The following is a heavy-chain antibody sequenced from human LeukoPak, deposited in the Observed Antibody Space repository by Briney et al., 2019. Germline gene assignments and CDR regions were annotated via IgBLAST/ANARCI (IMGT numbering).Heavy chain of an antibody. V-gene: IGHV3-30*04. Sequence: GGSLRLSCAASGFTFSSYAMHWVRQAPGKGLEWVAVISYDGSNKYYADSVKGRFTISRDNSKNTLYLQMNSLRAEDTAVYYCAREQWLGIDYWGQGTLVTVSS. D-gene: IGHD6-19*01. J-gene: IGHJ4*02. CDR2: ISYDGSNK. CDR3: AREQWLGIDY. CDR1: GFTFSSYA.